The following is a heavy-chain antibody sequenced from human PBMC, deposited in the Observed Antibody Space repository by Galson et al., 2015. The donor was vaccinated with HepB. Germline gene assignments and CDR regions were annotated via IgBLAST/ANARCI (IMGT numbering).Heavy chain of an antibody. CDR3: ARGRITMVRGAYMDV. V-gene: IGHV4-31*03. J-gene: IGHJ6*02. D-gene: IGHD3-10*01. Sequence: TLSLTCTVSGGSISSGGYYWSWIRQHPGKGLEWIGYIYYSGSTYYNPSLKSRVTISVDTSKNQFSLKLSSVTAADTAVYYCARGRITMVRGAYMDVWGQGTTVTVSS. CDR2: IYYSGST. CDR1: GGSISSGGYY.